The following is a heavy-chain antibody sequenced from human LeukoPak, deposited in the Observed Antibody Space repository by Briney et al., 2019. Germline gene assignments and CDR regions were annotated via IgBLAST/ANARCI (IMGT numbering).Heavy chain of an antibody. CDR2: VFDSGGT. J-gene: IGHJ4*02. V-gene: IGHV4-59*01. CDR3: ARGYSSSWNYFDY. Sequence: SATLSLTCTVSGGSISNYWWSWIRQPPGKGLEWIGYVFDSGGTNYNPSLKSRVTISVDTSKKQFSLKLSSVTAADTAVYYCARGYSSSWNYFDYWGQGTLVTVSS. CDR1: GGSISNYW. D-gene: IGHD6-13*01.